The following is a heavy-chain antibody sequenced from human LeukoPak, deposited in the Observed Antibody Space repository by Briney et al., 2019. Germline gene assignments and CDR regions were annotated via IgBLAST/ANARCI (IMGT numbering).Heavy chain of an antibody. CDR1: GGSFSGYY. D-gene: IGHD4-17*01. J-gene: IGHJ6*03. CDR2: INHSGST. CDR3: ARHSRRYYYMDV. Sequence: SETLSLTCAVYGGSFSGYYWSWIRQPPGKGLEWIGEINHSGSTNYNPSLKSRVTISVDTSKNQFSLKLSSVTAADTAVYYCARHSRRYYYMDVWGKGTTVTISS. V-gene: IGHV4-34*01.